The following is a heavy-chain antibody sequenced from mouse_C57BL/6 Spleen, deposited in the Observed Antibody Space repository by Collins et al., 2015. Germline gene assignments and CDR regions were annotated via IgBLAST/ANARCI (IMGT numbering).Heavy chain of an antibody. J-gene: IGHJ1*03. CDR1: GYTFTTYG. CDR3: ARSRHYYGSSYDWYFDV. D-gene: IGHD1-1*01. V-gene: IGHV9-3*01. Sequence: GETVKISCKASGYTFTTYGMSWVKQAPGKGLKWMGWINTYSGVPTYADDFKGRFAFSLQTSASTAYLQINNLKNEDTATYFCARSRHYYGSSYDWYFDVWGTGTTVTVSS. CDR2: INTYSGVP.